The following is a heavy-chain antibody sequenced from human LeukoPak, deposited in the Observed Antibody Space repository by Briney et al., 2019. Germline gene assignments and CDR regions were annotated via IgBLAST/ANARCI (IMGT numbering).Heavy chain of an antibody. J-gene: IGHJ6*03. CDR3: ARLHIVVVPTAFMDV. D-gene: IGHD2-2*01. Sequence: PSETLSLTCTVSGGSISSGDYYWGWIRQPPGKGLEWIGSIYYSGSTYYNPSLKSRVTISVDTSKNQFSLKLSSVTAADTAVYYCARLHIVVVPTAFMDVWGKGTTVTVSS. CDR2: IYYSGST. V-gene: IGHV4-39*01. CDR1: GGSISSGDYY.